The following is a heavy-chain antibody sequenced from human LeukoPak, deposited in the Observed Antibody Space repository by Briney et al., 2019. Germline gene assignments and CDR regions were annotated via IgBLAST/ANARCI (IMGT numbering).Heavy chain of an antibody. CDR1: GYTFTSYG. J-gene: IGHJ4*02. CDR2: ISAYNGNT. D-gene: IGHD5-18*01. CDR3: ARQVRAAMVPSALALRY. V-gene: IGHV1-18*01. Sequence: ASVKVSCKASGYTFTSYGISWVRQAPGQGLEWMGWISAYNGNTNYAQKLQGRVTMTTDTSTSTAYMELRSLRSDDTAVYYCARQVRAAMVPSALALRYWGQGTLVTVPS.